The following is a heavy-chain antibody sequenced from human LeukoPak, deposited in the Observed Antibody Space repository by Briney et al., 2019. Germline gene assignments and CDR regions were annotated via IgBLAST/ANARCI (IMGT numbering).Heavy chain of an antibody. V-gene: IGHV1-69*05. CDR3: ASPEADYYDSSGPLGY. Sequence: SCKASGRTFISYAISWVRQAPGQGLESIGRILPIFGTANYAQNFQGRVPITTDESTSTAYMELSSLRSEDTAVYYCASPEADYYDSSGPLGYWGQGTLVTVSS. D-gene: IGHD3-22*01. J-gene: IGHJ4*02. CDR2: ILPIFGTA. CDR1: GRTFISYA.